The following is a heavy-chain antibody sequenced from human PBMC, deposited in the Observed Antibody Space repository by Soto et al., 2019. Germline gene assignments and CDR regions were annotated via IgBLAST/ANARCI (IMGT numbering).Heavy chain of an antibody. CDR3: ARAGGRHSGGIDY. Sequence: QVQLVQSGAEVKKPGSSVKVSCKASGGTFSSYSINWVRQAPGQGLEWMGEIIPICGTANYAQKFEGRVTITADESTSTAYMALSSLRSEDTAVYYCARAGGRHSGGIDYWGQGTLVTVSS. CDR1: GGTFSSYS. CDR2: IIPICGTA. J-gene: IGHJ4*02. D-gene: IGHD1-26*01. V-gene: IGHV1-69*01.